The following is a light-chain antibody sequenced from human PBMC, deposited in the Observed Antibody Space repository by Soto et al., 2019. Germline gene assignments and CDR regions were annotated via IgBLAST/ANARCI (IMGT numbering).Light chain of an antibody. CDR1: SSDVGGYNY. CDR3: SSYTSGTTHYV. Sequence: QSVLTQPASVSGSPGQSITISCTGTSSDVGGYNYVSWYQHHAGKAPRLMIYASSNRPSGVSHRFSGSRSGNTASLTISGLQAEDEADYYCSSYTSGTTHYVFGTGTKVTVL. V-gene: IGLV2-14*01. J-gene: IGLJ1*01. CDR2: ASS.